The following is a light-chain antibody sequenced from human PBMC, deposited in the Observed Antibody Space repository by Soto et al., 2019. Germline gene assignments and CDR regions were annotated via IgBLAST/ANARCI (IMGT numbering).Light chain of an antibody. J-gene: IGKJ2*01. CDR3: QLYGSSPLYS. CDR1: QTVSSTY. Sequence: EIVLTQSPGTLSLSPGERATLSFRTSQTVSSTYLAWYQQKRGQAPRLLIYGTSNRATGIPARFSGSGSGTDFTLTISRLEPEDFAVYHCQLYGSSPLYSFAQGTELEIK. V-gene: IGKV3-20*01. CDR2: GTS.